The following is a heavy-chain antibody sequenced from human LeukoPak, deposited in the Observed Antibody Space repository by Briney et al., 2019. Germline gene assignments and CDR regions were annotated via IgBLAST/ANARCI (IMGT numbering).Heavy chain of an antibody. CDR2: IKPNSGGT. CDR1: GYTFTGYC. Sequence: ASVKVSCKGSGYTFTGYCMHWVRHAPGQGIRTMGGIKPNSGGTNYAQKVQGRVTMTRDTSISTAYMVLSRLRSDDTAVYYCARDVRITMVRGVILGYYYCYMDVWGKGTTGTVYS. J-gene: IGHJ6*03. CDR3: ARDVRITMVRGVILGYYYCYMDV. D-gene: IGHD3-10*01. V-gene: IGHV1-2*02.